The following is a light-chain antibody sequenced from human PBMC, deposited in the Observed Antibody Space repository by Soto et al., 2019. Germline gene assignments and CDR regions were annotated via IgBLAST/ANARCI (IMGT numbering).Light chain of an antibody. V-gene: IGKV1-39*01. J-gene: IGKJ1*01. Sequence: DIQMTQSPSSLSASVGDRVTITCRASQSISNSLNWYQVIPGKAPNLLIYAASILRTGVPSRFSGSGSGTDFTLTISSLHPEDFATYYCQQSYNTPTFGQGTNVEIK. CDR1: QSISNS. CDR3: QQSYNTPT. CDR2: AAS.